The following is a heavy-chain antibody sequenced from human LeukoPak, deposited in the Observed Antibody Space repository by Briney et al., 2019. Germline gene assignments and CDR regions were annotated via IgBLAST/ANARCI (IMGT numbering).Heavy chain of an antibody. Sequence: GGSLRLSCAASGFTFSNYGMHWVRQAPGKGLEWVAVISYDASNEYYADSVKGRFTISRDNSKNTLYLQMNSLRAADTAMYYCANVQRYRYDTGWDRTDYWGQGTLVTVSS. V-gene: IGHV3-30*18. CDR3: ANVQRYRYDTGWDRTDY. D-gene: IGHD3-16*02. J-gene: IGHJ4*02. CDR2: ISYDASNE. CDR1: GFTFSNYG.